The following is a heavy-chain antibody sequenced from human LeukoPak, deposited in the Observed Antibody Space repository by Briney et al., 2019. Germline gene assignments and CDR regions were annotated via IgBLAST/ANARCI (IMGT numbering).Heavy chain of an antibody. D-gene: IGHD6-19*01. CDR2: IIPIFGTA. V-gene: IGHV1-69*05. J-gene: IGHJ4*02. CDR1: GGTFSSYA. CDR3: AREDIIAVAGTGY. Sequence: SVKVSCTASGGTFSSYAISWVRQAPGQGLEWMGGIIPIFGTANYAQKFQGRVTITRDTPASTAYMELSSLRSEDTAVYYCAREDIIAVAGTGYWGQGTLVTVSS.